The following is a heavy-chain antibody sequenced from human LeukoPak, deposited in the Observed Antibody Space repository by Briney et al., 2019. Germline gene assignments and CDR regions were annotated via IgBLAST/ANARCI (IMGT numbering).Heavy chain of an antibody. J-gene: IGHJ4*02. CDR3: ARIEGTTSFFDY. D-gene: IGHD4-17*01. CDR1: GFTFSRHW. Sequence: GGTLRLSCVASGFTFSRHWMTWVRHAPGKGLDWVGNINPDGGVKFYVDSVKGRFTMSRDNDWNILYLQMDSLRADDTAVYYCARIEGTTSFFDYWGQGTLVTVSS. CDR2: INPDGGVK. V-gene: IGHV3-7*03.